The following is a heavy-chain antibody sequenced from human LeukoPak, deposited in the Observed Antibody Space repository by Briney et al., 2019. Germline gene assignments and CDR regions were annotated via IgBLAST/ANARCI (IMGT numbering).Heavy chain of an antibody. Sequence: GGSLRLSCAASGFTFSSYSMNWVRQAPGKGLEWVSYICSSSGTIYYADSVRGRFTISRDNAKNSLYLQMNSLRAEDTAVYYCASSIVADGTSPFDYWGQGTLVTVSS. V-gene: IGHV3-48*04. CDR3: ASSIVADGTSPFDY. CDR1: GFTFSSYS. D-gene: IGHD6-13*01. CDR2: ICSSSGTI. J-gene: IGHJ4*02.